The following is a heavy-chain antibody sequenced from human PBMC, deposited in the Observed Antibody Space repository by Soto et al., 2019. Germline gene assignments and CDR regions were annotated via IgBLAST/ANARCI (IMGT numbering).Heavy chain of an antibody. D-gene: IGHD3-10*01. V-gene: IGHV3-33*01. CDR3: ESALETGDY. J-gene: IGHJ4*02. CDR2: IWYDGSNK. Sequence: QVQLVESGGGVVQPGRSLRLSCVASGFTFSNYGMHWVRQAPGKGPEWVAVIWYDGSNKDYADSVKGRFTISRDNSRNTLYLQMNSLRAEDTAVYYCESALETGDYWGQGTLVTVSS. CDR1: GFTFSNYG.